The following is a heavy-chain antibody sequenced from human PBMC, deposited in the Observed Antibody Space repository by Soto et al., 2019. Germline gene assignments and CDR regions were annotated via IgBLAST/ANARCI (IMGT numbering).Heavy chain of an antibody. V-gene: IGHV4-61*02. Sequence: PSETLSLTCTVPGASLGRYSSYWSWLRLPAGKGLEWIGRISIVGLLSAGDSTAYNPSLKSRVTISVDKSMNRLSLILRSVTAADTAVYYCVGETYYYDGNGYTFTNWGQGTQVTVSS. CDR1: GASLGRYSSY. CDR3: VGETYYYDGNGYTFTN. CDR2: ISIVGLLSAGDST. D-gene: IGHD3-22*01. J-gene: IGHJ4*02.